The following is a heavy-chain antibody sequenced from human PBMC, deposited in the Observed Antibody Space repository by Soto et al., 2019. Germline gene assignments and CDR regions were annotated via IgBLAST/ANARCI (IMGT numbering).Heavy chain of an antibody. Sequence: ASVKVSCKPSGYRFSNFYVHWVRQAPGQGLEWMGIIDPSSGTTSYTQKFQERVTMTRDTSMSTVYMELSRLRSEDTAVYYCARGAVVVPNGLIAGMDVWGLGTTVTVSS. CDR2: IDPSSGTT. CDR1: GYRFSNFY. J-gene: IGHJ6*02. V-gene: IGHV1-46*01. D-gene: IGHD2-15*01. CDR3: ARGAVVVPNGLIAGMDV.